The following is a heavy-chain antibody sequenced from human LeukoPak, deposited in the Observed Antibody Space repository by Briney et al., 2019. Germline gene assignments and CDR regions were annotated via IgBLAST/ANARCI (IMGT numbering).Heavy chain of an antibody. CDR1: GYTFTSYG. CDR3: ARTKPLWFGGTLDV. V-gene: IGHV1-18*04. Sequence: ASVKVSCKTSGYTFTSYGISWVRQAPGQGLGWMAWISAYKGNINYAQKLQGRVTVTTDTSTSTVYMELRSLRYDDTAVYYCARTKPLWFGGTLDVWGNGTTVTVSS. D-gene: IGHD3-10*01. CDR2: ISAYKGNI. J-gene: IGHJ6*04.